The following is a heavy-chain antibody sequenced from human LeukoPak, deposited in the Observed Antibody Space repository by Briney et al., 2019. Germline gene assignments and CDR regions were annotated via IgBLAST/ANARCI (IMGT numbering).Heavy chain of an antibody. CDR3: ARTYYYDSSGYYQIDY. J-gene: IGHJ4*02. CDR1: GGSFSRGGYY. CDR2: IYYSGNT. V-gene: IGHV4-31*03. D-gene: IGHD3-22*01. Sequence: SETLSLTCNVSGGSFSRGGYYWTWIRQHPGKGLEWIGYIYYSGNTYYNPSLKSRVTISVDTSKNQFSLNVGSVTAADTAVYYCARTYYYDSSGYYQIDYWGQGTLVTVSS.